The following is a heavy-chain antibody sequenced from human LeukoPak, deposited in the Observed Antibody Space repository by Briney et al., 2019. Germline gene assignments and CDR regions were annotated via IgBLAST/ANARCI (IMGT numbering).Heavy chain of an antibody. J-gene: IGHJ5*02. CDR3: ARVMAVNPDWFDP. CDR1: GGSMNTYY. Sequence: SETLSLTCTVSGGSMNTYYWTWIRQPAGKGLEWIGHIYHTGSTKYNPSLKSRVTILIDTSKNQFSLRLNSVTAADTAVYYCARVMAVNPDWFDPWGQGTLVTVSS. CDR2: IYHTGST. V-gene: IGHV4-59*08. D-gene: IGHD5-24*01.